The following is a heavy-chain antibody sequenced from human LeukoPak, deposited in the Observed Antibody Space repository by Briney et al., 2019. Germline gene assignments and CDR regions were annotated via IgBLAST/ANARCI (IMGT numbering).Heavy chain of an antibody. Sequence: GGSLRLSCAASGFTFSTYTMNWVRQAPGKGLEWVSSISSRSSYIYYADSVKGRFTISRDNAKNSLYLQMNSLRAEDTAVYYCARDWFHAIDYWGQGTLVTVSS. CDR2: ISSRSSYI. CDR1: GFTFSTYT. CDR3: ARDWFHAIDY. J-gene: IGHJ4*02. V-gene: IGHV3-21*01. D-gene: IGHD2/OR15-2a*01.